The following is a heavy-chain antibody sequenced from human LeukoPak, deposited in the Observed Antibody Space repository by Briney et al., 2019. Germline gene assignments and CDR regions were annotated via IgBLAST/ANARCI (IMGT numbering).Heavy chain of an antibody. CDR3: AKDSSTVDDTFNI. CDR1: GFTFSSYA. CDR2: ISGGGGST. D-gene: IGHD2-21*01. V-gene: IGHV3-23*01. J-gene: IGHJ3*02. Sequence: AGGSLRLSCAASGFTFSSYAMSWVRQAPGKGLEWVSAISGGGGSTYYADSVKGRFTISRDNSKNTLYLQMKSLRAEDTAVYYCAKDSSTVDDTFNIRGQGTMFTVS.